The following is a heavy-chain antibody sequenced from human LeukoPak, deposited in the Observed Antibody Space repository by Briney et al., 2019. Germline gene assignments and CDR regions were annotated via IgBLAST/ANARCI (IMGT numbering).Heavy chain of an antibody. CDR2: IIPIFGTA. V-gene: IGHV1-69*05. J-gene: IGHJ4*02. CDR1: GGTFSSYA. Sequence: ASVKVSCKASGGTFSSYAISWVRQAPGQGLEWMGGIIPIFGTANYAQKFQGRVTITTDESTRTAYMELSSLRSEDTAVYYCARDAWNGSGRGVVYWGQGTLVTVSS. CDR3: ARDAWNGSGRGVVY. D-gene: IGHD3-10*01.